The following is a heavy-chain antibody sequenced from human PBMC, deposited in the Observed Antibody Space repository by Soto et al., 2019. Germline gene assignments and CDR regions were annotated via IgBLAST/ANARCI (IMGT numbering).Heavy chain of an antibody. Sequence: QVQLVQSGAEVKKPGASVKVSCKASGYTFTSYGISWVRQAPGQGLEWMGWISACNGNTNYAQKLQGRVTMTTDTSTSTADMELRSLRSDDTVVYYCARDHNRMVGATGGDWSDPWGQGTMVTVSS. CDR3: ARDHNRMVGATGGDWSDP. J-gene: IGHJ5*02. CDR2: ISACNGNT. CDR1: GYTFTSYG. D-gene: IGHD1-26*01. V-gene: IGHV1-18*01.